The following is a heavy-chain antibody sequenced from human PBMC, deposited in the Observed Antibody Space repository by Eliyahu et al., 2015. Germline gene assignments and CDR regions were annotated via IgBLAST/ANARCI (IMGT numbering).Heavy chain of an antibody. CDR1: GGSIXXSSYY. CDR2: VYYXGGX. J-gene: IGHJ5*02. CDR3: ARSGYSGYGRANWFDP. V-gene: IGHV4-39*01. Sequence: QLQLQESGPGLVKPSETLSLTCXVSGGSIXXSSYYWGWIRQPPGKGLXWIGSVYYXGGXXXNPSLKSRVTISVDTSKNQFSLKLSSVTAADTAVYYCARSGYSGYGRANWFDPWGQGTLVTVSS. D-gene: IGHD5-12*01.